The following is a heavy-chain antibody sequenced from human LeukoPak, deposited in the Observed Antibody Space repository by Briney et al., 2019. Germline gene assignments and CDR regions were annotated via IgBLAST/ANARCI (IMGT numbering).Heavy chain of an antibody. CDR3: GRYSSSWLPGGWFDP. CDR2: IYYSGSS. D-gene: IGHD6-13*01. V-gene: IGHV4-59*08. J-gene: IGHJ5*02. Sequence: SETLSLTCTVSGGSISSYYWSWIRQPPGKGLEWIGYIYYSGSSNYNPSLRSRATISVGTSKNQLSLKLSSVTAADTAVYYCGRYSSSWLPGGWFDPWGQGTLVTVSS. CDR1: GGSISSYY.